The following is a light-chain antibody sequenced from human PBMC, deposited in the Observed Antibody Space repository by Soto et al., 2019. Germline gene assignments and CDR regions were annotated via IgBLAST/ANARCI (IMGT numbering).Light chain of an antibody. CDR1: QSISNY. Sequence: DIQMTQSPFSLSAPVGDRVTITCRASQSISNYLNWYQQKQGKAPKLLIYAASTLQSGVPSRFSGSGSGTDFTLTISSLQPEDFATYYCQQANSFPLTFGGGTKVDIK. CDR2: AAS. CDR3: QQANSFPLT. V-gene: IGKV1-12*01. J-gene: IGKJ4*01.